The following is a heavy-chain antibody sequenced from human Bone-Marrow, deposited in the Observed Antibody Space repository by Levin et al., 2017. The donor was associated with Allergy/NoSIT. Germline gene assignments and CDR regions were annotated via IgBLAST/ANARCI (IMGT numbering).Heavy chain of an antibody. Sequence: QAGGSLRLSCAASAFTFTSYAMHWVRQAPGKGLEWVAVISYDGSNKYYADSVKGRFTISRDNSKNTLYLQMNSLRAEDTAVYYCAREGSGSAFDIWGQGTMVTVSS. D-gene: IGHD3-10*01. J-gene: IGHJ3*02. V-gene: IGHV3-30-3*01. CDR1: AFTFTSYA. CDR3: AREGSGSAFDI. CDR2: ISYDGSNK.